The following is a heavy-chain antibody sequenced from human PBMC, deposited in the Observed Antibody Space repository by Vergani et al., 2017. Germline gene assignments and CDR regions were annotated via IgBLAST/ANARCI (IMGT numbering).Heavy chain of an antibody. V-gene: IGHV4-59*01. CDR3: ARGPYYYDSSGYSYGMDV. CDR2: LYYSGST. J-gene: IGHJ6*02. CDR1: GGSISSYY. Sequence: QVQLQESGPGLVKPSETLSLTCTVSGGSISSYYWSWIRQPPGKGLEWIGYLYYSGSTNYNPSLKSRVTISVDTSKNQFALKLSSVTAADTAVYYCARGPYYYDSSGYSYGMDVWGQGTTVTVSS. D-gene: IGHD3-22*01.